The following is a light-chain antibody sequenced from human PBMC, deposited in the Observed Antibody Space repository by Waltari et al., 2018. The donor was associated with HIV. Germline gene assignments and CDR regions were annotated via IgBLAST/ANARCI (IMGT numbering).Light chain of an antibody. J-gene: IGLJ1*01. CDR1: SRDVGSYNL. Sequence: QSALTQPASVSGSPGQSITISCTGTSRDVGSYNLVSWYQQHPGKAPKLMIYEGSKRPSGVSNRFSGSKSGNTASLTISGLQAEDEADYYCCSYAVSSLYVFGTGTKVTVL. CDR3: CSYAVSSLYV. CDR2: EGS. V-gene: IGLV2-23*01.